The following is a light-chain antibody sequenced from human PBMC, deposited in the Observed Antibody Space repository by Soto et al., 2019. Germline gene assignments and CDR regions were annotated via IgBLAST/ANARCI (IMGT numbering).Light chain of an antibody. CDR2: GAS. CDR3: QHYGGLWT. Sequence: DFQMTQSPSTLSSSLGDRVTFTCRGSQSISTLLAWYQQKPGKAPKLLIYGASTLEAGVPSRFSGSGSGTEFTLTITSLQPDDFATYYCQHYGGLWTFGLGTKVDIK. J-gene: IGKJ1*01. V-gene: IGKV1-5*01. CDR1: QSISTL.